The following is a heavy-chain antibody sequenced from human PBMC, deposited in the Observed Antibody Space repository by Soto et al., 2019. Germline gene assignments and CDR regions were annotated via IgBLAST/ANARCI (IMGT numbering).Heavy chain of an antibody. D-gene: IGHD5-12*01. CDR2: ISYDGSNK. J-gene: IGHJ4*02. Sequence: QVQLVESGGGVVQPGRSLRLSCAASGFTFSSYGMHWVRQAPGKGLEWVAVISYDGSNKYYADSVKGRFTISRDKSKNTLYLQMNSLRAEDTAVYYCAKDPRYSGYDFGFDYWGQGTLVTVSS. CDR3: AKDPRYSGYDFGFDY. V-gene: IGHV3-30*18. CDR1: GFTFSSYG.